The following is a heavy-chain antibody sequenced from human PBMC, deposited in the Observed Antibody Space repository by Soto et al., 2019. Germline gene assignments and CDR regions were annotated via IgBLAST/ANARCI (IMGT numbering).Heavy chain of an antibody. J-gene: IGHJ4*02. CDR2: ISSSSSTI. CDR3: ARGGSWGPDF. D-gene: IGHD2-15*01. CDR1: GFTFSSYS. Sequence: GGSLRLSCAASGFTFSSYSMNWVRQAPGKGLEWVSYISSSSSTIYYVDSVEGRFTISRDNTKDSLYLQMNSLRAEDTAVYYCARGGSWGPDFWGQGTLVTVSS. V-gene: IGHV3-48*04.